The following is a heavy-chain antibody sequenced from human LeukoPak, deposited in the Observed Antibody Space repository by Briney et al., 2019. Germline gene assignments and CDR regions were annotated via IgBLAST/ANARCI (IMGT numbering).Heavy chain of an antibody. CDR2: ISLDGNNK. J-gene: IGHJ5*01. CDR3: AKDPIPGRIAAAGTGWFDY. V-gene: IGHV3-30*18. D-gene: IGHD6-13*01. CDR1: GFTFSRYG. Sequence: PGGSLRLSCAPSGFTFSRYGMHGVRQAPGKGLEWVADISLDGNNKYCSTSVKGRFPIPRHNSKNPLYLQMNSLRAENTAVYDCAKDPIPGRIAAAGTGWFDYWGQGTLVTVSS.